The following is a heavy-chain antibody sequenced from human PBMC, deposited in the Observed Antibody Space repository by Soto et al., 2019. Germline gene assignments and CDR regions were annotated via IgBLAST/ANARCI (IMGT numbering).Heavy chain of an antibody. CDR2: VFHTGTT. J-gene: IGHJ5*02. D-gene: IGHD6-19*01. CDR1: GDSVSSPYY. CDR3: ARSAGWYAIHA. V-gene: IGHV4-4*02. Sequence: QVQLQESGPGLVKPSGTLSLTCAVSGDSVSSPYYWCWVRQPPGKGLEWIGEVFHTGTTSYNPSLRSRVTISMDKSINQFSLDLSSVTDADTAVYYCARSAGWYAIHAWGRGTLVIVSS.